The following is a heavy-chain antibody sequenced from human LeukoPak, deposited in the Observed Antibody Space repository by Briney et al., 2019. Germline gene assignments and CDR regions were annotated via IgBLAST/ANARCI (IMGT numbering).Heavy chain of an antibody. J-gene: IGHJ4*02. Sequence: PGGSLRLSCAASGFTFSNYAMSWVRQAPGKGLEWVSVISSSGSSTYYADSVKGRFTISRDNSKDTLYLQMNSLRAEDTAVYYCANRPLNSASGWYGVDYWGQGTLVTVSS. V-gene: IGHV3-23*01. CDR2: ISSSGSST. D-gene: IGHD6-19*01. CDR1: GFTFSNYA. CDR3: ANRPLNSASGWYGVDY.